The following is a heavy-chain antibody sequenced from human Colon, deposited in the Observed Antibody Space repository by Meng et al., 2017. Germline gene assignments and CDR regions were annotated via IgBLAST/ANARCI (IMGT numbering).Heavy chain of an antibody. Sequence: QGCLQESGPGLVKPSGTLSLTCAVSGGSISSNYWWSWVRQSPKKGLEWIGEIHHGGTTNYNPSLKSRVTISVDTSNNQFSLKLSSVTAADTAVYYCARIDYGGNGIEKYFFDYWGQGTLVTVSS. CDR3: ARIDYGGNGIEKYFFDY. CDR2: IHHGGTT. J-gene: IGHJ4*02. V-gene: IGHV4-4*02. CDR1: GGSISSNYW. D-gene: IGHD4-23*01.